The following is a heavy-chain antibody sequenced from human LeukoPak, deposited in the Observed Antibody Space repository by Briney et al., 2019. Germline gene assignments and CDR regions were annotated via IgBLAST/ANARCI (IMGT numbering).Heavy chain of an antibody. V-gene: IGHV3-23*01. D-gene: IGHD4-17*01. CDR2: ISGSGGST. CDR3: AKGGDYSYYYYMDV. CDR1: GFTFSSYA. Sequence: GGSLRLSCAASGFTFSSYAMSWVRQAPGKGLEWVSAISGSGGSTYYADSVKGRFTISRDNSKNTLYLQMNSLRAEDTAVYYCAKGGDYSYYYYMDVWGKGTTVTVSS. J-gene: IGHJ6*03.